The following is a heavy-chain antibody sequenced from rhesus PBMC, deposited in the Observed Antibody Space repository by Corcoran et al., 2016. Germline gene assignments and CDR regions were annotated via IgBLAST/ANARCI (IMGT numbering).Heavy chain of an antibody. CDR1: GGSISSGYYY. CDR2: ITYSGSP. CDR3: ARGSPRGYSGYSFGDY. V-gene: IGHV4-122*02. J-gene: IGHJ4*01. D-gene: IGHD5-42*01. Sequence: QVQLQESGPGLAKPSETLSLTCAGSGGSISSGYYYWRWIRQPPGKGLEWIWYITYSGSPSYNPSLKSRVTISRDPSKNQCSLTLSSVTAADTAVYYCARGSPRGYSGYSFGDYWGQGVLVTVSS.